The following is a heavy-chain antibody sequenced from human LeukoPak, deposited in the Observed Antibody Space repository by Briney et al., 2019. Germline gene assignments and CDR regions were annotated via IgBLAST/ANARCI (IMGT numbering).Heavy chain of an antibody. CDR1: GGSISSGGYS. V-gene: IGHV4-30-2*01. D-gene: IGHD3-10*01. CDR3: ARGNGSGSYCNVLVNWFDP. CDR2: IYHSGST. Sequence: PSETLSLTCAVSGGSISSGGYSWSWIRQPPGKGLEWIGYIYHSGSTYYNPSLKSRVTISVDRSKNQFSLKLSSVTAADTAVYYCARGNGSGSYCNVLVNWFDPWGQGTLVTVSS. J-gene: IGHJ5*02.